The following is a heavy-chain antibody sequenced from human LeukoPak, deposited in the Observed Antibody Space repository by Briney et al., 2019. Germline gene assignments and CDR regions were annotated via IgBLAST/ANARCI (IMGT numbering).Heavy chain of an antibody. V-gene: IGHV3-30*02. D-gene: IGHD4-17*01. Sequence: PGGSLRLSCAASGFTFSSYGMHWVRQAPGKGLEWVAFIRYDGSNKYYADSVKGRFTISRDNSKNTLYLQMNSLRAEDTAVYYCAKDREWDYYGDYVPFDYWGQGTLVTVSS. CDR2: IRYDGSNK. CDR1: GFTFSSYG. CDR3: AKDREWDYYGDYVPFDY. J-gene: IGHJ4*02.